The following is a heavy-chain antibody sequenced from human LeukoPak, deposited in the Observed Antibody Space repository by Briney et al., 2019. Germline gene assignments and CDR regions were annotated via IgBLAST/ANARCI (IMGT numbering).Heavy chain of an antibody. J-gene: IGHJ4*02. Sequence: GGSLRLSRAASGFTFSSYSMNWVRQAPGKGLEWVSSISSSSSYIYYADSVKGRFTISRDNAKNSLYLQMNSLRAEDTAVYYCARDVSIAARPDYFDYWGQGTLVTVSS. CDR2: ISSSSSYI. CDR3: ARDVSIAARPDYFDY. CDR1: GFTFSSYS. V-gene: IGHV3-21*01. D-gene: IGHD6-6*01.